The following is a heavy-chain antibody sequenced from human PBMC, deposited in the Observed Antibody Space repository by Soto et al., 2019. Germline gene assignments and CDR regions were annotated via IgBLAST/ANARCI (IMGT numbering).Heavy chain of an antibody. D-gene: IGHD2-15*01. CDR1: GFTFSTYA. Sequence: GGSLRLSCAASGFTFSTYAMSWVRQAPGKGLEWVSLISGSGGGTYYADSVKGRFTISRDNSKNTLYLQMNSLRAEDTAVFYCAKHLSNGSPDYWGQGTLVTVSS. J-gene: IGHJ4*02. V-gene: IGHV3-23*01. CDR3: AKHLSNGSPDY. CDR2: ISGSGGGT.